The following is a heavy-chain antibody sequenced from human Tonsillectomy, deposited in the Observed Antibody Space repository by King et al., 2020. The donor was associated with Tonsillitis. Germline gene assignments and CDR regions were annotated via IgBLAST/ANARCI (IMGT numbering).Heavy chain of an antibody. V-gene: IGHV3-30*18. D-gene: IGHD6-19*01. CDR3: AKGHSSGWFYFDS. J-gene: IGHJ4*02. CDR1: GFTFSSYG. Sequence: VQLVESGGGVVQPGRSLRLSCAASGFTFSSYGMHWVRQAPGQGLEWVAVISYDGNNKYNAGSVKGRFTISRDNSKNTLYLQMNSLRGEETAVYYCAKGHSSGWFYFDSWGQGTLVTVSS. CDR2: ISYDGNNK.